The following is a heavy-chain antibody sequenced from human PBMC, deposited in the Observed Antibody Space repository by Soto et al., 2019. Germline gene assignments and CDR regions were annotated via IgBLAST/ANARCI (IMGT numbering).Heavy chain of an antibody. D-gene: IGHD7-27*01. CDR2: IYRGSP. V-gene: IGHV4-61*01. Sequence: PSETLSLTCTVSGGSVSTGTYYWSWIRQPAGKGLEWMGYIYRGSPNYNPSLESRLTISVDTSRTQFSLMLKSVTAADTAVYYCARDQGLGAGYFDLWGRGTLVTVPQ. J-gene: IGHJ2*01. CDR3: ARDQGLGAGYFDL. CDR1: GGSVSTGTYY.